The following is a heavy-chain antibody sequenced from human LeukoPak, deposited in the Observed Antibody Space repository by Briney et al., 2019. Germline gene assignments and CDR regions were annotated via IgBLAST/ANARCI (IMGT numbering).Heavy chain of an antibody. CDR2: INHSGST. D-gene: IGHD6-19*01. V-gene: IGHV4-34*01. CDR1: GGSFSGYY. J-gene: IGHJ4*02. Sequence: KPSETLSLTCAVYGGSFSGYYWSWIRQPPGKGLEWIGEINHSGSTNYNPSLKSRVTISVDTSKNQFSLKLSSVTAADTAVYYCARARSQWLIDYWGQGTLVTVSS. CDR3: ARARSQWLIDY.